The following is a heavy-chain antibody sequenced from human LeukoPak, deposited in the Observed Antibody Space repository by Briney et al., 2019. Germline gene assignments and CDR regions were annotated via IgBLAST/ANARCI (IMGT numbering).Heavy chain of an antibody. CDR1: GFTFSSYA. V-gene: IGHV3-23*01. CDR3: ARWLLLSRYFDY. J-gene: IGHJ4*02. Sequence: GGSLRLSCAASGFTFSSYAMSWVRQAPGKGLEWVSAISGSGGSTYYADSVKGRFTISRDNSKNTLYLQMNSLRAEDTALYYCARWLLLSRYFDYWGQGTLVTVSS. CDR2: ISGSGGST. D-gene: IGHD3-22*01.